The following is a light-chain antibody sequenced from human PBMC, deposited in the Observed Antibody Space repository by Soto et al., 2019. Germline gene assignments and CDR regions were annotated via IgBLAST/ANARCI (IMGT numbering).Light chain of an antibody. CDR3: VQYGSXRRK. J-gene: IGKJ1*01. CDR1: QSVRSRY. Sequence: EIVLTQPPDTLPLSPGGIATLSCRAIQSVRSRYLAWYQKKPRQAPRLLIYCSSSRAPGIPDSFSASGYGTHFHTTISRLESEDFAGYSFVQYGSXRRKCGQ. CDR2: CSS. V-gene: IGKV3-20*01.